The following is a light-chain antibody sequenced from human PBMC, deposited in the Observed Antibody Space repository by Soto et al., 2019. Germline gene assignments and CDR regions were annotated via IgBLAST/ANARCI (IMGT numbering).Light chain of an antibody. CDR2: AAS. J-gene: IGKJ2*01. V-gene: IGKV1-39*01. CDR3: QQSYSSLYT. Sequence: DIQMTQSPSSLSASVGDRVTITCRASQSISRSLSWYQKKPGKAPKLLIYAASTLQPGVPSRFSGSGSGTDFTLTISSLQPEDFATYYCQQSYSSLYTVGQGTQLEIK. CDR1: QSISRS.